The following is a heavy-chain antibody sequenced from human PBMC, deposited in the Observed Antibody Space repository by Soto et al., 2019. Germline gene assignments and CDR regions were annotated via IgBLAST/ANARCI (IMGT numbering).Heavy chain of an antibody. CDR1: GGSIGIGGYY. D-gene: IGHD2-15*01. V-gene: IGHV4-31*03. CDR3: ARSVGYCSGGSCQIAFDI. Sequence: SDTLSLTCTVSGGSIGIGGYYWSGILHHPGKGLEWIGYIYYSGSTYYNPSLKSRVTISVDTSKNQFSLKLSSVTAADTAVYYCARSVGYCSGGSCQIAFDIWGQGTMVTVSS. J-gene: IGHJ3*02. CDR2: IYYSGST.